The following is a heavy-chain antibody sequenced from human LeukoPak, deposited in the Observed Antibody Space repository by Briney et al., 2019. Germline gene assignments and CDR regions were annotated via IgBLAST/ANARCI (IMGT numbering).Heavy chain of an antibody. CDR2: IKDDGNEQ. Sequence: PGGSLRLSCVASGFIFSSYWMSWVRQAPGKGLEWVANIKDDGNEQYYVDSVRGRFTTFRDNPKNSLYLQMNSLRAEDTAVYYCARVGDYYGSIGSDYWGQGTLVTVSS. CDR1: GFIFSSYW. D-gene: IGHD3-10*01. V-gene: IGHV3-7*01. J-gene: IGHJ4*02. CDR3: ARVGDYYGSIGSDY.